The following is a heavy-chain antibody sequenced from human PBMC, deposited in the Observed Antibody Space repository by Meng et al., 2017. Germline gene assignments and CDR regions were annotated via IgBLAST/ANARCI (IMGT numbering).Heavy chain of an antibody. CDR2: MNPNSGNT. Sequence: ASVKVSCKASGYTFTSYDINWVRQATGQGLEWMGWMNPNSGNTGYAQKFQGRVTMTRNTSISTAYMELSRLRSEDTAVYYCARASLYDFWCGYAYGMDVWGQGTTVTVSS. CDR1: GYTFTSYD. CDR3: ARASLYDFWCGYAYGMDV. V-gene: IGHV1-8*01. D-gene: IGHD3-3*01. J-gene: IGHJ6*02.